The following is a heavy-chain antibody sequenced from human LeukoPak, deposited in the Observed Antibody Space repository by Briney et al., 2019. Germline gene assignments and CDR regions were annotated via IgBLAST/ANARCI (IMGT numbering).Heavy chain of an antibody. D-gene: IGHD3-10*01. CDR2: IYYSGST. J-gene: IGHJ5*02. Sequence: SETLSLTCTVSGGSISSYYWSWIRQPPGKGLEWIGYIYYSGSTSYNPSLKSRVTISVDTSKNQFSLKLSSVTAADTAVYYCARTHYYGSGSYCWFDPWGQGTLVTVSS. CDR3: ARTHYYGSGSYCWFDP. V-gene: IGHV4-59*01. CDR1: GGSISSYY.